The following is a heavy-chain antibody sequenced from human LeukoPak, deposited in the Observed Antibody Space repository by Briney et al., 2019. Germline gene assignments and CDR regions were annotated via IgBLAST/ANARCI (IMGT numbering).Heavy chain of an antibody. Sequence: SETLSLTCTVSGGSISSYYWTWIRQPAGKGLEWIGRIYPSGSTNYNPSLKSRVTMSVDTSKKQFSLKLSSVTAADTAVYYCARVGSIIFGGIHYYMDVWGKGTTVTVSS. CDR2: IYPSGST. D-gene: IGHD3-3*01. J-gene: IGHJ6*03. CDR3: ARVGSIIFGGIHYYMDV. V-gene: IGHV4-4*07. CDR1: GGSISSYY.